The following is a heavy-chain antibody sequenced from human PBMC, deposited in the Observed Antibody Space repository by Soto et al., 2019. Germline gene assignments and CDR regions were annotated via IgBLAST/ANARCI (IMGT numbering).Heavy chain of an antibody. J-gene: IGHJ6*02. Sequence: QVQLVESGGGVVQPGRSLRLSCAASGITFSSYAMHWVRQAPGKGLEWVAVISYDGSNKYYADSVKGRFTISRDNSKNTLYLQMNSLRAEDTAVYYCARDIGYGDYVAYYYYGMDVWGQGTTVTVSS. CDR1: GITFSSYA. CDR3: ARDIGYGDYVAYYYYGMDV. D-gene: IGHD4-17*01. CDR2: ISYDGSNK. V-gene: IGHV3-30-3*01.